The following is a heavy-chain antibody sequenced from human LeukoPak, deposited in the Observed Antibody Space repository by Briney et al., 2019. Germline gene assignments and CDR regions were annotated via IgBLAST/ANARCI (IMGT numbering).Heavy chain of an antibody. V-gene: IGHV3-48*01. D-gene: IGHD4-17*01. J-gene: IGHJ4*02. CDR3: ARENYADDFNS. Sequence: GGSLRLSCEVSGLTFRNYNMHWVRQAPGMGLEWVSYISTGSSNIDYADSVKGRFTISRDNAKNSLYLQMNSLRAEDTAVYYCARENYADDFNSWGQGTLVTVSS. CDR1: GLTFRNYN. CDR2: ISTGSSNI.